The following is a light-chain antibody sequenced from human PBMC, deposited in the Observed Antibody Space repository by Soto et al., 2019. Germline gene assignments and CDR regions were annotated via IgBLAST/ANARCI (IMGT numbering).Light chain of an antibody. Sequence: DIQMTQSPSTLSASVGDRVTITCRASQSISNWLAWYQQKPGKAPKLLIYKASSLQSGVPSRFSGSGSGTDFTRPISSLQPDDFAMYYGQQYNPYSRPVGQGTKVDI. CDR1: QSISNW. CDR2: KAS. J-gene: IGKJ1*01. V-gene: IGKV1-5*03. CDR3: QQYNPYSRP.